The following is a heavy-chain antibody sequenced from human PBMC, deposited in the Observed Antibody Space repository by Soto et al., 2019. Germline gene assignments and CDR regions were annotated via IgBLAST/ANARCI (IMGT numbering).Heavy chain of an antibody. CDR3: ARGYCSSGTCPPLDF. CDR2: IKEDGSQM. J-gene: IGHJ4*02. V-gene: IGHV3-7*03. Sequence: EVQLVESGGGLVQPGESLRLSCTTSGFTFSDYWMTWVRQAPGKGLEWVANIKEDGSQMFYLDSVKGRFTVSRDNAKNSLYLQMNYPRAEDTAVYYCARGYCSSGTCPPLDFWGKGTLVTVSS. D-gene: IGHD2-15*01. CDR1: GFTFSDYW.